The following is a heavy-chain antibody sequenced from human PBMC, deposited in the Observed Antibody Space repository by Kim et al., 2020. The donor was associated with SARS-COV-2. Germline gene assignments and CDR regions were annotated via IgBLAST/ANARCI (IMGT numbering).Heavy chain of an antibody. CDR3: ARGGVTGSLLDF. CDR1: GVSFTTYW. J-gene: IGHJ4*02. V-gene: IGHV3-74*03. D-gene: IGHD1-1*01. CDR2: LNGGGTSS. Sequence: GGSLRLSCTAYGVSFTTYWMHWVRQAPGKGLVWVARLNGGGTSSTYADFVKGHFAIARDNTKDTLYLRMSSLKNEDSAVYFCARGGVTGSLLDFWGQGTLVTVSS.